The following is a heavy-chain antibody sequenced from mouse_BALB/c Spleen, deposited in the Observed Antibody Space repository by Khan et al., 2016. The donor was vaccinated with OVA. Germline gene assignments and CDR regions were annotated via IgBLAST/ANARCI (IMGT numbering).Heavy chain of an antibody. CDR3: IRLVYYAYAYAMDY. CDR2: ISFSGST. Sequence: EVQLQESGPGLVKPSQSLSLTCTVTGYSITSDFAWNWVRQFPGNKLEWMGYISFSGSTSYDPSLKSRLSITRDTSKNQFFLQLSSVTTEDTATYYCIRLVYYAYAYAMDYWGQGTSVTVSS. CDR1: GYSITSDFA. D-gene: IGHD2-2*01. V-gene: IGHV3-2*02. J-gene: IGHJ4*01.